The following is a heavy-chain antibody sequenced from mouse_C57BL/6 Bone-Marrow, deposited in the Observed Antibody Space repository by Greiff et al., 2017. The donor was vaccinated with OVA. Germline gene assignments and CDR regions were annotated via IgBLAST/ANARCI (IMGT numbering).Heavy chain of an antibody. CDR2: INPDSSTI. V-gene: IGHV4-1*01. J-gene: IGHJ1*03. Sequence: PAAGIDFSRYWMSWVRRAPGKGLEWIGEINPDSSTINYAPSLTYIFIISRDNAKNTLYLQMSKVRSEDTALYYCARSRRDWYFDVWGTGTTVTVSS. CDR3: ARSRRDWYFDV. CDR1: GIDFSRYW.